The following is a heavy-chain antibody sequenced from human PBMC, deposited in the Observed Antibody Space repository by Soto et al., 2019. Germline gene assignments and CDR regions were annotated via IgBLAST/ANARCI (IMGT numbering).Heavy chain of an antibody. CDR1: GFTFSSYG. CDR3: AKFFGFSIMVRGGGFDY. CDR2: ISYDGSNK. D-gene: IGHD3-10*01. J-gene: IGHJ4*02. Sequence: QVQLVESGGGVVQPGRSLRLSCAASGFTFSSYGMHWVRQAPGKGLEWVAVISYDGSNKYYADSVKGRFTISRDNSKNTLYLQMNSLRAEDTAVYYCAKFFGFSIMVRGGGFDYWGQGTLVTVSS. V-gene: IGHV3-30*18.